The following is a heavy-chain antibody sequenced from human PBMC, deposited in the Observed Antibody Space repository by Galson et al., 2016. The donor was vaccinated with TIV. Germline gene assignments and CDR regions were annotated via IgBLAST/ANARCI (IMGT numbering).Heavy chain of an antibody. CDR3: VKDTGEFSSPYYSYGMDV. CDR1: GFGFGDFA. CDR2: IGWHGGDI. V-gene: IGHV3-9*01. Sequence: LRLSCAASGFGFGDFAMHWVRQAPGKGLEWVSGIGWHGGDICYGDSVKGRFTISRDNAKNFLYLQMNSLRPEDTALYYCVKDTGEFSSPYYSYGMDVWGQGTTVTVSS. D-gene: IGHD3-3*01. J-gene: IGHJ6*02.